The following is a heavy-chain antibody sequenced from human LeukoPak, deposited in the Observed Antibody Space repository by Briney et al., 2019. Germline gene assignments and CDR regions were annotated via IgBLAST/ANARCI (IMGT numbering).Heavy chain of an antibody. Sequence: GGSLRLSCAASGFTFSNFAMSWVRRTPGKGLEWVSGIINSGDTLYGDSVKGRFTISRDNSKNTLYLHMNSLRAEDTAVYYCAKERAGYTNPYYFDYWGQGTLVTVSS. D-gene: IGHD3-16*02. J-gene: IGHJ4*02. V-gene: IGHV3-23*01. CDR2: IINSGDT. CDR3: AKERAGYTNPYYFDY. CDR1: GFTFSNFA.